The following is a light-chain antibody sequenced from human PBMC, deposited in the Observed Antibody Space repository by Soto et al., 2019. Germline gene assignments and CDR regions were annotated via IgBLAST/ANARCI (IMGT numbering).Light chain of an antibody. V-gene: IGLV2-8*01. CDR2: ELS. J-gene: IGLJ2*01. Sequence: QSALTQPPSASGSPGQSVTISCTGTSSDIGGYNYVSWYQQHLGKAPKLMIYELSKRPSGVPDRFSGSKSGNTASLTVSGLQAEDEAVYYCSSHAGSNNFVVFGGGTKLTVL. CDR1: SSDIGGYNY. CDR3: SSHAGSNNFVV.